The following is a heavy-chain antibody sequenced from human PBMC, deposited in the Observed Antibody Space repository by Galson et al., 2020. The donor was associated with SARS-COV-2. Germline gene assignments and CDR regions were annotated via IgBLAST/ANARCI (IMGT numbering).Heavy chain of an antibody. CDR1: GYTFTSYG. Sequence: ASVKVSCKASGYTFTSYGISWVRQAPGQGLEWMGWISAYNGNTNYAQKLQGRVTMTTDTSTSTAYMELRSLRSDDTAVYYCARVLNLYTDYYYYYMDVWGKGTTVTVSS. CDR2: ISAYNGNT. CDR3: ARVLNLYTDYYYYYMDV. D-gene: IGHD3-16*02. V-gene: IGHV1-18*01. J-gene: IGHJ6*03.